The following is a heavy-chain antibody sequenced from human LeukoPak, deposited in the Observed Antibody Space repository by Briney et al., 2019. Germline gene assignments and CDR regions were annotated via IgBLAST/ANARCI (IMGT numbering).Heavy chain of an antibody. CDR1: GFTFSSYA. D-gene: IGHD2/OR15-2a*01. CDR3: AKALDTTSYYYGMDV. Sequence: GGSLRLSCAASGFTFSSYAMGWVRQAPGKGLEWVSAISGSGGSTYYADSVKGRFTISRDNSKNTLYLQMNSLRAEDTAVYYCAKALDTTSYYYGMDVWGQGTTVTVSS. CDR2: ISGSGGST. J-gene: IGHJ6*02. V-gene: IGHV3-23*01.